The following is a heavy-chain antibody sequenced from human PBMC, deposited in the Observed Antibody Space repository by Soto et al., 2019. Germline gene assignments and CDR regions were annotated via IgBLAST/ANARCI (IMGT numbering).Heavy chain of an antibody. J-gene: IGHJ3*01. Sequence: PGGSLRLSCAASGFTFSSYSMNWVRQAPGKGLEWVSSIDTRSTYMIYADSVKGRSTISRDNAQKSLYLQMNSLRAEDTAVYYCAKDSGLPDFGIVMHAFDVWGQGTMVTVS. CDR3: AKDSGLPDFGIVMHAFDV. CDR1: GFTFSSYS. V-gene: IGHV3-21*01. D-gene: IGHD3-3*01. CDR2: IDTRSTYM.